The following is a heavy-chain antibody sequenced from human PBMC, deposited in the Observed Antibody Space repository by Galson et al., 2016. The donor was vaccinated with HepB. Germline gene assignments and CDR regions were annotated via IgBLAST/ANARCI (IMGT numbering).Heavy chain of an antibody. J-gene: IGHJ5*02. D-gene: IGHD3-9*01. CDR2: IGYSGDL. Sequence: TLSLTCAVSGGSVRSGGFYWNWVRHHPGKGLEWIGYIGYSGDLLYNPSLKGRVAISLEASTNRFYLKLTSVTVADTAVYFCARASHYNILTGLDTWGQGTLLSVSS. CDR1: GGSVRSGGFY. CDR3: ARASHYNILTGLDT. V-gene: IGHV4-31*11.